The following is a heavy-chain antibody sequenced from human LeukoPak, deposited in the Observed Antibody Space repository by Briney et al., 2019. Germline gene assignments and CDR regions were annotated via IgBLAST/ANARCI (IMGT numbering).Heavy chain of an antibody. J-gene: IGHJ5*02. Sequence: SETLSLTCTVSGGSISSSSYYWSWIRQPAGKGLEWIGRIYTSGSTNYNPSLKSRVTMSVDTSKNQFSLKLSSVTAADTAVYYCARALGHGSGVGNWFDPWGQGTLVTVSS. CDR3: ARALGHGSGVGNWFDP. V-gene: IGHV4-61*02. D-gene: IGHD3-10*01. CDR2: IYTSGST. CDR1: GGSISSSSYY.